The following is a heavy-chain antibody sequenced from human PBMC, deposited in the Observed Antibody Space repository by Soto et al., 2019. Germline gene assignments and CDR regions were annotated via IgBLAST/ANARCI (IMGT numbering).Heavy chain of an antibody. CDR1: GGTFSSYA. J-gene: IGHJ6*02. V-gene: IGHV1-69*01. CDR2: IIPIFGTA. Sequence: QVQLVQSGAEVKKPGSSVKVSCKASGGTFSSYAISWVRQAPGQGLEWMGGIIPIFGTANYAQKFQGRVTITADESTSTAYMELSSLRADETAVYYCARDPCSSTSCYEDYYYCMDVWGQGTPVTVS. D-gene: IGHD2-2*01. CDR3: ARDPCSSTSCYEDYYYCMDV.